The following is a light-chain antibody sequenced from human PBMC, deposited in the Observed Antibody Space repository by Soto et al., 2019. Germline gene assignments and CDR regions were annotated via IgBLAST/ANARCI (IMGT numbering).Light chain of an antibody. CDR3: EAWDDSLSGPV. Sequence: QSVLTQPPSASGTPGQRVTISCSVSGSNIGSNTVNWYQQLPGTAPKVVIHSNDQRPSGVPDRFSASKSGTSASLAISGLQSEDEADYYCEAWDDSLSGPVFGGGTKVTVL. CDR1: GSNIGSNT. CDR2: SND. V-gene: IGLV1-44*01. J-gene: IGLJ2*01.